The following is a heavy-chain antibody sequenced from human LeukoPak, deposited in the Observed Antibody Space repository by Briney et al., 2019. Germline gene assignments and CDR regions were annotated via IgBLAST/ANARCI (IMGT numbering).Heavy chain of an antibody. CDR1: GFTFSSYG. Sequence: GGSLRLSCAASGFTFSSYGMHWVRQAPGKGLEWVAVISYDGSNKYYADSVKGRFTISRDNSKNTLYLQMNSLRAKDTAVYYCAKDRLTVMYSSSWVFDYWGQGTLVTVSS. D-gene: IGHD6-13*01. CDR2: ISYDGSNK. V-gene: IGHV3-30*18. J-gene: IGHJ4*02. CDR3: AKDRLTVMYSSSWVFDY.